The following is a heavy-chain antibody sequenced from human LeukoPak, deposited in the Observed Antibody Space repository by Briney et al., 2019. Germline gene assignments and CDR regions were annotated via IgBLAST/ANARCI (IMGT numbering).Heavy chain of an antibody. D-gene: IGHD3-22*01. J-gene: IGHJ4*02. CDR3: ATPLDYYDTSGYHQGGD. CDR1: GGSISSGG. CDR2: IKQDGSKK. V-gene: IGHV3-7*03. Sequence: ETLSLTCAVSGGSISSGGHSWSWIRQSPGKGLEWVANIKQDGSKKNYVDSVKGRFTISRDNAKNSLYLQMNSLRAEDTAVYYCATPLDYYDTSGYHQGGDWGQGTLVTVSS.